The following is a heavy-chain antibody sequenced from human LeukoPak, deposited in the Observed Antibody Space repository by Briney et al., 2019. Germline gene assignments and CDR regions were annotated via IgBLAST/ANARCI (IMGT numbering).Heavy chain of an antibody. CDR3: ATIGWYGDDY. J-gene: IGHJ4*02. V-gene: IGHV1-69*13. Sequence: ASVKVSCKASGGTFSSYAISWVRQAPGQGLEWMGGIIPIFGTANYAQKFQGRVTITADESTSTAYMELSSLRSEDTAVYYCATIGWYGDDYWGQGTLVTVSS. CDR2: IIPIFGTA. CDR1: GGTFSSYA. D-gene: IGHD6-19*01.